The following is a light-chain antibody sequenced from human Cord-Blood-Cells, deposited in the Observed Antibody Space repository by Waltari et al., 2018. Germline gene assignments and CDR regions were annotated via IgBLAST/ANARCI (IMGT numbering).Light chain of an antibody. Sequence: EIVLTESPATLSLSPGERATLSCRASQSVSSYLAWYQQKPGQAPRLLIYDASNWATGIPARFSGSGSETDFTLTISSLEPEDFAVYYCQQRWTFGQVTKVEIK. CDR1: QSVSSY. J-gene: IGKJ1*01. CDR3: QQRWT. V-gene: IGKV3-11*01. CDR2: DAS.